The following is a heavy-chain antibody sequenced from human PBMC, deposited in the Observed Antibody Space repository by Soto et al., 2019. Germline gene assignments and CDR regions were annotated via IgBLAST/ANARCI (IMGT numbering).Heavy chain of an antibody. V-gene: IGHV3-66*01. Sequence: EVQLVESGGGLVQPGGSLRLSCAASGFTVSSDYMTWVRQAPGKGLEWLSTVYSGGTTYYADSVKGRFIISRDNSKNTLFLQMNNLRVEDTAMYYCARDPGYRNGMDVWGQGTMVTVSS. CDR1: GFTVSSDY. CDR3: ARDPGYRNGMDV. D-gene: IGHD5-18*01. CDR2: VYSGGTT. J-gene: IGHJ6*02.